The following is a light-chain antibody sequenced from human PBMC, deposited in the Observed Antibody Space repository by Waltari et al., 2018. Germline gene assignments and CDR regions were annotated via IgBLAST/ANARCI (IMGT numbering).Light chain of an antibody. Sequence: DIQLTQSPSFLSASVGDRVTITCRSSQGIGNYLAWYQQKAGKAPKLLIHTASTLQGGVPSRFSGSGSGTEFTLTISSLQPEDFATYYCQQRNSYLITFGQGTRLEIK. CDR1: QGIGNY. CDR2: TAS. CDR3: QQRNSYLIT. V-gene: IGKV1-9*01. J-gene: IGKJ5*01.